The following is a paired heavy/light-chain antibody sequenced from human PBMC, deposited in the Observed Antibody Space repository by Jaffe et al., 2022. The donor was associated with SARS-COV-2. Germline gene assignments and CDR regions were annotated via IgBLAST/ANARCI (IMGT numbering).Light chain of an antibody. CDR3: QQLNSYPHT. CDR2: AAS. Sequence: DIRLTQSPSFLSASVGDRVTITCRASQGISSYLAWYQQKPGKAPELLIYAASTLQSGVPSRFSGSGSGTEFTLTISSLQPEDFATYYCQQLNSYPHTFGQGTKLEIK. J-gene: IGKJ2*01. CDR1: QGISSY. V-gene: IGKV1-9*01.
Heavy chain of an antibody. CDR3: AKEVGATRYYYYGMDV. V-gene: IGHV3-30*18. J-gene: IGHJ6*02. CDR1: GFIFSSYG. CDR2: ISYDGSNK. Sequence: QVQLVESGGGVVQPGRSLRLSCAASGFIFSSYGMHWVRQAPGKGLEWVAVISYDGSNKYYADSVQGRFTISRDNSKNTVYLQMNSLRAEDTAVYFCAKEVGATRYYYYGMDVWGQGTTVTVSS. D-gene: IGHD1-26*01.